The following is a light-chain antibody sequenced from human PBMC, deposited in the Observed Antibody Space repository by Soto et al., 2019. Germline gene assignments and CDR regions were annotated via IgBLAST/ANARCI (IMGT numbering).Light chain of an antibody. CDR1: SSVVGAYDY. CDR2: EVT. Sequence: QSVLTQPPSASGSPGQSVTISCTGTSSVVGAYDYVSWYQQHPGEAPKLIIYEVTKRPSGVPDRFSGSKSGNTASLTVSGLQTEDEADYYCSSFANSKNFVFGTGTKVTVL. CDR3: SSFANSKNFV. J-gene: IGLJ1*01. V-gene: IGLV2-8*01.